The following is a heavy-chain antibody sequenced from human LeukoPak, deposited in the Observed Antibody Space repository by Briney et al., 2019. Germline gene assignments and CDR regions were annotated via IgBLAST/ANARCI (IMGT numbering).Heavy chain of an antibody. CDR1: GYSISSGGYY. Sequence: SETLSLTCTVSGYSISSGGYYWSWIRQPPGKGLEWIGYIYHSGSTYYNPSLKSRVTISVDRSKNQFSLKLSPVTAADTAVYYCARDRAYCSGGSCLYYFDYWGQGTLVTVSS. CDR2: IYHSGST. CDR3: ARDRAYCSGGSCLYYFDY. J-gene: IGHJ4*02. D-gene: IGHD2-15*01. V-gene: IGHV4-30-2*01.